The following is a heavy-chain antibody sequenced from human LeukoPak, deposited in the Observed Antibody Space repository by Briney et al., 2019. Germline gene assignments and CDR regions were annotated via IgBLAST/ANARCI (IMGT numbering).Heavy chain of an antibody. D-gene: IGHD2-2*01. J-gene: IGHJ4*02. CDR1: GYTFTSYG. V-gene: IGHV1-18*01. CDR2: ISAYNGNT. CDR3: ARIYCSSTSCSAHYFDD. Sequence: ASVKVSCKASGYTFTSYGISWVRQAPGQGLEWMGWISAYNGNTNYAQKLQGRVTMTTDTSTSTAYMELRSLRSDDTAVYYCARIYCSSTSCSAHYFDDWGQGTLVTVSS.